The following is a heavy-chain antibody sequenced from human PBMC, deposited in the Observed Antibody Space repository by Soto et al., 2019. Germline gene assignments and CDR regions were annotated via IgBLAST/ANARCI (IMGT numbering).Heavy chain of an antibody. CDR3: ATRLPLNY. Sequence: PGGSLRLSCAASGFTFSSYGMHWVRQAPGKGLEWVAVISYDGSNKYYADSVKGRFTISRDNSKNTLYLQMNSLRAEDTAVYYCATRLPLNYWGQGTLLTVSS. V-gene: IGHV3-30*03. J-gene: IGHJ4*02. CDR2: ISYDGSNK. D-gene: IGHD2-21*02. CDR1: GFTFSSYG.